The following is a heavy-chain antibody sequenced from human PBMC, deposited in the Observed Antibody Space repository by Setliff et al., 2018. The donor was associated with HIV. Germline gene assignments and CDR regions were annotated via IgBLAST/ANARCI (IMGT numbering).Heavy chain of an antibody. CDR3: ATRPADTKWYGVFDY. J-gene: IGHJ4*02. Sequence: SETLSLTCSVSGGSISAHYWSWIRQSPGKGLEWIGYIYGSGITNYNPSLRGRVTISIDTSKNQFSLRLNSVTAADTAVYYCATRPADTKWYGVFDYWGQGRLVTVPQ. CDR2: IYGSGIT. V-gene: IGHV4-4*09. D-gene: IGHD3-10*01. CDR1: GGSISAHY.